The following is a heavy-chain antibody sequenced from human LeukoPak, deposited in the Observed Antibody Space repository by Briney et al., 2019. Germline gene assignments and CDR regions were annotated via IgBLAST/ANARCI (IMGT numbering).Heavy chain of an antibody. V-gene: IGHV3-23*01. CDR2: ISGSGGST. CDR1: GFTFSSYA. CDR3: AKGPYVPAASIDY. J-gene: IGHJ4*02. Sequence: GGSLRFSCAASGFTFSSYAMRWLRQAPGKGLEGVSAISGSGGSTYYADSGKGRFTISKDNCKNTLYLKMNSLRAEDTAVYYCAKGPYVPAASIDYWGKGTLVTVSS. D-gene: IGHD2-2*01.